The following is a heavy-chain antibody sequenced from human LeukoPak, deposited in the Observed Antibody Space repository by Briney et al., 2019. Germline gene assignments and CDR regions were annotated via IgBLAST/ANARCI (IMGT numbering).Heavy chain of an antibody. J-gene: IGHJ3*02. Sequence: KRGRCLRLSWAASGFTFSEYYIGWIRHAPGNGLEWLSYISSSSSYTNYADSVKGRFTISRDNAKNSLYLQMNILRAEDTALYYCARGELGDIWGQGTMVSVSS. CDR2: ISSSSSYT. CDR1: GFTFSEYY. CDR3: ARGELGDI. V-gene: IGHV3-11*06. D-gene: IGHD1-7*01.